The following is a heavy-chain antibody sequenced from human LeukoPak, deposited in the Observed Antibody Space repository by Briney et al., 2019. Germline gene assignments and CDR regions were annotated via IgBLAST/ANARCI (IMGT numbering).Heavy chain of an antibody. D-gene: IGHD3-3*01. CDR2: ISAYNNNR. J-gene: IGHJ6*03. Sequence: ASVKVSCKASGYTFSNYGISWVRLAPGQGLEWMGWISAYNNNRKYAQKFQGRVTMTTDTSTSTANMELRSLTSDDTAVYYCARVRNSYYFYFMDVWGKGTTVTVSS. CDR1: GYTFSNYG. V-gene: IGHV1-18*01. CDR3: ARVRNSYYFYFMDV.